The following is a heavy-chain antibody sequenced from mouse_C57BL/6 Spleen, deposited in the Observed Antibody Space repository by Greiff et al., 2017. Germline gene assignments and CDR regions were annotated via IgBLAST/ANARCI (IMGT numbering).Heavy chain of an antibody. CDR1: GYTFTDYY. Sequence: QVQLKQSGAELVRPGASVKLSCKASGYTFTDYYINWVKQRPGQGLEWIARIYPGSGNTYYNEKFKGKATLTAEKSSSTAYMQLSSLTSEDSAVYFCARGRTYGSSYDWYFDVWGTGTTVTVSS. D-gene: IGHD1-1*01. CDR2: IYPGSGNT. J-gene: IGHJ1*03. V-gene: IGHV1-76*01. CDR3: ARGRTYGSSYDWYFDV.